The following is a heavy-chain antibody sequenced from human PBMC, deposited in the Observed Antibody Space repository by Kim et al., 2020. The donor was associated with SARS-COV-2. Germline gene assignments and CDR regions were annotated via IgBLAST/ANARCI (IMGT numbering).Heavy chain of an antibody. Sequence: GGSLRLSCAASGFTFDDYAMHWVRQAPGKGLEWVSGISWNSGSIGYADSVKGRFTISRDNAKNSLYLQMNSLRAEDTALYYCAKDLAAAGTRYAFDIWG. CDR1: GFTFDDYA. V-gene: IGHV3-9*01. D-gene: IGHD6-13*01. J-gene: IGHJ3*02. CDR2: ISWNSGSI. CDR3: AKDLAAAGTRYAFDI.